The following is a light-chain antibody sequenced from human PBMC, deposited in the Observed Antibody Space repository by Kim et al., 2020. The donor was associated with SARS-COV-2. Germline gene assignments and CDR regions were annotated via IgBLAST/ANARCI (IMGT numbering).Light chain of an antibody. Sequence: VTISCTGSSSNIGAGYDVHWYQQLPETAPKLLIYGNSNRPSGVPDRFSGSKSGTSASLAITGLQAEDEADYYCQSYDSSLSGLGVFGGGTKLTVL. V-gene: IGLV1-40*01. CDR3: QSYDSSLSGLGV. CDR1: SSNIGAGYD. J-gene: IGLJ3*02. CDR2: GNS.